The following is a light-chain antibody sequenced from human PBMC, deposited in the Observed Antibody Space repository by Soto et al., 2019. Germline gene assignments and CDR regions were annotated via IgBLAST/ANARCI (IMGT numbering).Light chain of an antibody. CDR2: DVN. Sequence: QSALTQPASVSGSPGQSMTISCTGTRSDIGAYNFVSWYQQHPGEVPKLILYDVNVRPSGVSNRFSGSKSGNTASLTISGLQAEDEADYYCTSWTTSTTMIFGGGTKLTVL. J-gene: IGLJ2*01. CDR3: TSWTTSTTMI. V-gene: IGLV2-14*03. CDR1: RSDIGAYNF.